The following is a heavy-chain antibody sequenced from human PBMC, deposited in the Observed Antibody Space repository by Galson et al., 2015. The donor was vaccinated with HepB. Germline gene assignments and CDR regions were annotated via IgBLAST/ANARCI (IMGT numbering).Heavy chain of an antibody. V-gene: IGHV3-33*01. J-gene: IGHJ4*02. CDR2: IHYDGGNK. Sequence: SLRLSCAVSGFSFSYYGMHWVRQAPGKGLEWVAVIHYDGGNKNYADSVKGRFTISRDNSRNTMYLQMNSLRAEDTAEYYCARDPGQFDYVWGSYFDYWGQGNLVTVSP. CDR1: GFSFSYYG. D-gene: IGHD3-16*01. CDR3: ARDPGQFDYVWGSYFDY.